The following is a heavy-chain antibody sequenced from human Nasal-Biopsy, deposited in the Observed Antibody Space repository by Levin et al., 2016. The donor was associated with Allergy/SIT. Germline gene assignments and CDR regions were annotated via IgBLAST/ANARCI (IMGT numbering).Heavy chain of an antibody. Sequence: SETLSLTCSVSGASISTTKWWNWVRQSPVKGLEWIGYIYSSGTTNYNPSLKSRVSMSLDTSKNQLSLRLTSVTAADMAMYYCARVPPFSSHNNWFFDLWGRGTLVTVSS. J-gene: IGHJ2*01. CDR2: IYSSGTT. CDR3: ARVPPFSSHNNWFFDL. CDR1: GASISTTKW. V-gene: IGHV4-59*01. D-gene: IGHD2/OR15-2a*01.